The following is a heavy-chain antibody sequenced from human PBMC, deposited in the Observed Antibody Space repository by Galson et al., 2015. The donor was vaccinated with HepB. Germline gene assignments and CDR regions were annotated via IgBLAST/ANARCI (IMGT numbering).Heavy chain of an antibody. D-gene: IGHD3-3*01. V-gene: IGHV3-15*07. CDR3: TTEDYDFWSGDFDY. J-gene: IGHJ4*02. CDR1: GFTFSNAW. Sequence: SLRLSCAAYGFTFSNAWMNWVRQAPGKGLEWVVRITRKTDGGTTDYAAPVKGRFTISSDDSKNTLYLQMNSLKTEDTAVYYCTTEDYDFWSGDFDYWGQGTLVTVAS. CDR2: ITRKTDGGTT.